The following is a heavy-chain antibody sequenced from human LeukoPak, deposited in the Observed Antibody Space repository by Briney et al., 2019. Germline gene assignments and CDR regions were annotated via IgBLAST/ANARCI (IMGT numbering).Heavy chain of an antibody. CDR2: LDLTGKI. CDR1: GVSNRNYY. D-gene: IGHD3-3*01. CDR3: ARSKFSFGATKFDT. J-gene: IGHJ5*02. Sequence: SGTLSLTCSVSGVSNRNYYWNWIRQSPGKGLQWIGYLDLTGKIQYHSFFESRVTISGDISKNQFSLRLTSLTAADTAVYFCARSKFSFGATKFDTWGQGTLVSVSS. V-gene: IGHV4-59*12.